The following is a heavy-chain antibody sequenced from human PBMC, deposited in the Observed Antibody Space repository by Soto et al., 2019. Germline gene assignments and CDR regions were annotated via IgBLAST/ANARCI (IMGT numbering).Heavy chain of an antibody. Sequence: EVQLVESGGGLVQPGRSLRLSCAASGFTFDDYAMHWVRQAPGKGLEWVSGISWNSGSIGYADSVKGRFNISRDNAKSSLYLQMYSLRAEDTALYYCAKDQRGYYGMDVWCQGNTVTVSS. V-gene: IGHV3-9*01. CDR2: ISWNSGSI. J-gene: IGHJ6*02. CDR3: AKDQRGYYGMDV. D-gene: IGHD3-16*01. CDR1: GFTFDDYA.